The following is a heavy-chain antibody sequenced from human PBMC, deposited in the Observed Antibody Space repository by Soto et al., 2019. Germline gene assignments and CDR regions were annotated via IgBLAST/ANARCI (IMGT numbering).Heavy chain of an antibody. J-gene: IGHJ6*02. Sequence: PSETLSLTCIVSGGSISSGGYSWSWNRQPPGKGLEWIGYIYHSGSTYYNPSLKSRVTISVDRSKNQFSLKLSSVTAEDTAVYYCARDPSIVVGTGRLYYYYGMDVWGQGTTVTVSS. CDR1: GGSISSGGYS. CDR2: IYHSGST. CDR3: ARDPSIVVGTGRLYYYYGMDV. V-gene: IGHV4-30-2*01. D-gene: IGHD2-21*02.